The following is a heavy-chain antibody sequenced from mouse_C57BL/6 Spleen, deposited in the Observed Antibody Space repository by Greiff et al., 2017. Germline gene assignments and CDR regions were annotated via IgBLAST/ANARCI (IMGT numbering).Heavy chain of an antibody. CDR2: ISGGGGNT. CDR1: GFTFSSYT. V-gene: IGHV5-9*01. CDR3: AREDGSTYYFDY. Sequence: DVQLVESGGGLVKPGGSLKLSCAASGFTFSSYTMSWVRQTPEKRLEWVATISGGGGNTYYPDSVKGRFTISRDNAKNTLYLQMSSLRSEDTALYYCAREDGSTYYFDYWGQGTTLTVSS. J-gene: IGHJ2*01. D-gene: IGHD1-1*01.